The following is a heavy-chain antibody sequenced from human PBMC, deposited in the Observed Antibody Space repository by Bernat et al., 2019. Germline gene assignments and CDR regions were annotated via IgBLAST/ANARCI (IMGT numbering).Heavy chain of an antibody. Sequence: EVQLVESGGGLVQPGGSLRLSCAASGFTFSSYWMHWVRQAPGKGLVWVSRINSDGSSTSYADSSKGPFTISRDNAKNTLYLQMNSLRAEATAVYYCAREFLVVPAAIGLSKDYYYDMDVWGQGTTVTVAS. D-gene: IGHD2-2*01. V-gene: IGHV3-74*01. CDR3: AREFLVVPAAIGLSKDYYYDMDV. CDR1: GFTFSSYW. J-gene: IGHJ6*02. CDR2: INSDGSST.